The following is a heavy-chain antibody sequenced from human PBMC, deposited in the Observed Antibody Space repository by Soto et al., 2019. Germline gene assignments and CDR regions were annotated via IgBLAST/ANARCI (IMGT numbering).Heavy chain of an antibody. CDR1: GYTFSSYA. D-gene: IGHD3-16*02. J-gene: IGHJ3*02. CDR2: INAGYGNT. Sequence: QVQLVQAGAEVKKPGASVKVSCKASGYTFSSYAMHWVRQAPGKSLEWMGWINAGYGNTKYSQKFQGRVTITRDTYASTAYMELSSLRSEATAVYYCARDIGSRAFDIWGQGTMVTVSS. V-gene: IGHV1-3*01. CDR3: ARDIGSRAFDI.